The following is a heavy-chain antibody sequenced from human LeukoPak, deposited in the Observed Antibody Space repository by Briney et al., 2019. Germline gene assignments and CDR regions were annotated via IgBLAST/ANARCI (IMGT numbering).Heavy chain of an antibody. V-gene: IGHV4-59*08. D-gene: IGHD2-15*01. J-gene: IGHJ5*02. CDR1: GGSISGYL. CDR2: IHYSGGA. Sequence: SETLSLTCTLSGGSISGYLGSGFRQPPGKGLEWVGYIHYSGGANYNPSLKNRVSISVDTSSNQFSLKLNSVTAADTAVYFCARHQGYCVTSSCEVDWFDLWGQGTLVTVSS. CDR3: ARHQGYCVTSSCEVDWFDL.